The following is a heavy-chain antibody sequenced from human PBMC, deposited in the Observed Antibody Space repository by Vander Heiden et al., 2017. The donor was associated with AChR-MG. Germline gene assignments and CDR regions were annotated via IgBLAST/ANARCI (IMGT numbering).Heavy chain of an antibody. J-gene: IGHJ4*02. D-gene: IGHD4-4*01. CDR2: ISSSSSYI. Sequence: EVQLVESGGGLVKPGGSLRLSCAASGFTFSSYSMNWVRQAPGKGLEWVSSISSSSSYIYYADAVKGRFTISRDNAKNSLYLQMNRMRAEDTAVYYCASGGRTVKGIFDYWGQGTLVTVSS. CDR3: ASGGRTVKGIFDY. V-gene: IGHV3-21*01. CDR1: GFTFSSYS.